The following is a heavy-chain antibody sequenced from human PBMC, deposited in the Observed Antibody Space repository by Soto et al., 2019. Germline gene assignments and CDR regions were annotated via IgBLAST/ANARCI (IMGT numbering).Heavy chain of an antibody. J-gene: IGHJ6*02. CDR3: AREVGVGSYGPAPVYGMDV. D-gene: IGHD3-16*01. Sequence: QVQLVESGGGVVQPGRSLRLSCAASGFTFSSYGMHWVRQAPGKGLEWVAVIWYDGSNKYYADSVKGRFTISRDNSKXXLXXQMNSLRAEDTAVYYCAREVGVGSYGPAPVYGMDVWGQGTTVTVSS. CDR2: IWYDGSNK. CDR1: GFTFSSYG. V-gene: IGHV3-33*01.